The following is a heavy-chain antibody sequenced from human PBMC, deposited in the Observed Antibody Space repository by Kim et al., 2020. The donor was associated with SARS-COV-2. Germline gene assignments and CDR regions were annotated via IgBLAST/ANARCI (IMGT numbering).Heavy chain of an antibody. V-gene: IGHV1-69*13. CDR3: GYDSSGSLRAGFDY. CDR2: IIPIFGTA. D-gene: IGHD3-22*01. Sequence: SVKVSCKASGGTFSSYAISWVRQAPGQGLEWMGGIIPIFGTANYAQKFQGRVTITADESTSTAYMELSSLRSEDTAVYYCGYDSSGSLRAGFDYWGQGTLVTVSS. J-gene: IGHJ4*02. CDR1: GGTFSSYA.